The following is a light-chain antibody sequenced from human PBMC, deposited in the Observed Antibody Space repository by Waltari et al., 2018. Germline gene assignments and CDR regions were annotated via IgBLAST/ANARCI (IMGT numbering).Light chain of an antibody. V-gene: IGKV3-20*01. CDR1: QSIGRY. J-gene: IGKJ1*01. CDR3: QNHERLPAV. CDR2: GAS. Sequence: EIVLTQSPGTLSLSPGERATLSCRASQSIGRYSVRYQQKPVQAPRLLIYGASSRAAGIPDRFSGSGSGTDFSLTISRLEPEDFAVYYCQNHERLPAVFGQGTKVEIK.